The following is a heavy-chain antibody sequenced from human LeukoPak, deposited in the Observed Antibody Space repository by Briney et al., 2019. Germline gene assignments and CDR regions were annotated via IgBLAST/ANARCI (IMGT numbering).Heavy chain of an antibody. J-gene: IGHJ4*02. V-gene: IGHV3-74*01. CDR3: ARVGHDYDVDY. CDR1: GFTFSSYW. Sequence: PGGSLRLSCAASGFTFSSYWMHWVRQAPGKGLEWVSRINNDGSDTTYADSVKGRFTISRDNAKNTLSLQMTSLRAEDTAVYYCARVGHDYDVDYWGQGTLVTVSS. CDR2: INNDGSDT. D-gene: IGHD4-17*01.